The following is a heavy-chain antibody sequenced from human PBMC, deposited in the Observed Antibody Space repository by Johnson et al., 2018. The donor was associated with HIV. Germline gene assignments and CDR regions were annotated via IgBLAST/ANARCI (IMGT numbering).Heavy chain of an antibody. Sequence: VQLVESGGGLVQPGGSLRLSCAASGFTVSNNYMSWVRQAPGKGLEWVANIKQDGSEKYYVDSVKGRFTITRDNAKNSLYLQRNSLRVEDTAVYYCAREDGEYGDSITDDAFDIWGQGTMVTVCS. CDR2: IKQDGSEK. CDR3: AREDGEYGDSITDDAFDI. D-gene: IGHD4-17*01. V-gene: IGHV3-7*01. J-gene: IGHJ3*02. CDR1: GFTVSNNY.